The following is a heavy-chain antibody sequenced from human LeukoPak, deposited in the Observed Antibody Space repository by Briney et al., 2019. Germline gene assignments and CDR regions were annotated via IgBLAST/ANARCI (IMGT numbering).Heavy chain of an antibody. CDR1: GFTFSSYT. J-gene: IGHJ5*02. CDR2: ISRSSSYI. V-gene: IGHV3-21*01. CDR3: ARGGDIVVVPAAMQGAYNWFDP. Sequence: GGSLRLSCAASGFTFSSYTMNWVRQAPGRGLEWVSSISRSSSYIYYGDSVKGRFTISRDNAKNSLYLQMNSLRAEDTAVYYCARGGDIVVVPAAMQGAYNWFDPWGQGTLVTVSS. D-gene: IGHD2-2*01.